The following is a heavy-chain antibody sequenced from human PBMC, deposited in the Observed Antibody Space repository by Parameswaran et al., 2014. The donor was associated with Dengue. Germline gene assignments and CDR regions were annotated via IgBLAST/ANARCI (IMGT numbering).Heavy chain of an antibody. CDR3: ARRTAVAGTFDY. J-gene: IGHJ4*02. Sequence: WIRQPPGKGLEWVAVIWYDGSNKYYADSVKGRFTISRDNSKNTLYLQMNSLRAEDTAVYYCARRTAVAGTFDYWGQGNPGHRLL. D-gene: IGHD6-19*01. V-gene: IGHV3-33*01. CDR2: IWYDGSNK.